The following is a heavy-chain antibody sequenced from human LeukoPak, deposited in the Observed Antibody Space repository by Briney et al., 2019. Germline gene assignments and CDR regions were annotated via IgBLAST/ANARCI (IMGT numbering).Heavy chain of an antibody. J-gene: IGHJ5*02. V-gene: IGHV1-2*04. CDR3: ATETTVTTGGYWFDP. CDR2: INPNSGGT. CDR1: GYTFTGYY. Sequence: ASVKVSCKASGYTFTGYYMHWVRQAPGQGLEWMGWINPNSGGTNYAQKFQGWVTMTRDTSISTAYMELSSLRSEDTAVYYCATETTVTTGGYWFDPWGQGTLVTVSS. D-gene: IGHD4-17*01.